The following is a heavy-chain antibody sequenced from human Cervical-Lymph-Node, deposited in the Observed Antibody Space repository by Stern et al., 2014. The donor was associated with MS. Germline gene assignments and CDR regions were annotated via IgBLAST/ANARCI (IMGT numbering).Heavy chain of an antibody. D-gene: IGHD5-24*01. V-gene: IGHV4-39*01. CDR3: ATTSRDGYNFGY. CDR2: IYYSGST. CDR1: GGSISSSSYY. J-gene: IGHJ4*02. Sequence: QLQLQESGPGLVKPSETLSLTCTVSGGSISSSSYYWGWIRQPPGKGLEWIGSIYYSGSTYYNPSLKSRVTISADTSQNQFSLKLSSVTAADTAVYYCATTSRDGYNFGYWGQGTLVTVSS.